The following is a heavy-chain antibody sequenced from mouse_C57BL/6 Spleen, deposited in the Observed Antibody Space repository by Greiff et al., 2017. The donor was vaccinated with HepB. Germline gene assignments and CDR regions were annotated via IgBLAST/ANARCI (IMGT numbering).Heavy chain of an antibody. V-gene: IGHV1-39*01. Sequence: EVQLQQSGPELVKPGASVKISCKASGYSFTDYNMNWVKQNNGKSLEWIGVINPNYGTTSYNQKFKGKATLTVDQSSSTAYMQLNSLTSEDSAVYYCARGGVYDYDEGAWFAYWGQGTLVTVSA. D-gene: IGHD2-4*01. CDR2: INPNYGTT. CDR1: GYSFTDYN. J-gene: IGHJ3*01. CDR3: ARGGVYDYDEGAWFAY.